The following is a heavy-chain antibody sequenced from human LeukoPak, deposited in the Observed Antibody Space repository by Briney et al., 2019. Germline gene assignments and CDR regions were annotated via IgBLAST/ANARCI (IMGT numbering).Heavy chain of an antibody. J-gene: IGHJ4*02. D-gene: IGHD6-19*01. Sequence: GSLRLSCAASGFTFSSYSMNWVRQAPGKGLEWVSSISSSSSYIYYADSVKGRFTISRDNAKNSLYLQMNSLRAEDTAVYYCARVMASSGSFDYWGQGTLVTVPS. CDR2: ISSSSSYI. CDR3: ARVMASSGSFDY. CDR1: GFTFSSYS. V-gene: IGHV3-21*01.